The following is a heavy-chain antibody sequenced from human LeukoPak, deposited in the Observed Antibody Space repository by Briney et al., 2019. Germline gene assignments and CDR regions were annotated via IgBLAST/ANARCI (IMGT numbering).Heavy chain of an antibody. CDR1: GYTFSSYD. D-gene: IGHD6-19*01. CDR2: MNPNSGNT. Sequence: ASVTVSCTASGYTFSSYDINWVRQATGQGLEWMGWMNPNSGNTGYAQKFQGRVTITRNTSISTAYMELSSLRSEDTAVYYCARGRQQWLVRGSWFDPWGQGTLVTVSS. CDR3: ARGRQQWLVRGSWFDP. V-gene: IGHV1-8*03. J-gene: IGHJ5*02.